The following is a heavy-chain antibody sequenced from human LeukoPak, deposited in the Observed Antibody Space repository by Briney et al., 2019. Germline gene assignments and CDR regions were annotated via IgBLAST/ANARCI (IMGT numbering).Heavy chain of an antibody. V-gene: IGHV3-66*01. CDR1: GFTFTTSA. CDR3: TRGGSVPATRSFDY. Sequence: GGSLRLSCAASGFTFTTSAMSWVRQAPGKGLAWLSVIYSGGSTYYADSVKGRFTISRDNSKNTVYLQMNSLRVEDTAVYYCTRGGSVPATRSFDYWGQGTLVTVSS. CDR2: IYSGGST. J-gene: IGHJ4*02. D-gene: IGHD6-19*01.